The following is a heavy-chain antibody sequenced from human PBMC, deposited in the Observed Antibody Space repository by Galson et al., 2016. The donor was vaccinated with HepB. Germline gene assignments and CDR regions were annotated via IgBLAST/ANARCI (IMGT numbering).Heavy chain of an antibody. J-gene: IGHJ5*02. CDR1: GFTFSSYW. Sequence: SLRLSCAASGFTFSSYWMHWVRQAPGKGLVWVSRISGDGSSTSYADSVKGRFTISGDNAKNTLYLQMNSLRAEDTAVYYCARDLMSPYNWFDPWGQGALVTVSS. CDR2: ISGDGSST. CDR3: ARDLMSPYNWFDP. V-gene: IGHV3-74*01.